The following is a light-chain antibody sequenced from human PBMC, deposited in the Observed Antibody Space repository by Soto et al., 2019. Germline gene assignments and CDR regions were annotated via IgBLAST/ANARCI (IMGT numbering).Light chain of an antibody. J-gene: IGKJ1*01. Sequence: AIQMTQSPSSLSASVGDRVTISCRASQGIGNALGWYQQKPGKPPKVLIYGASNLQSGVPPRFSGSVSGTDFTLDIRSVQPEDSSTYYCLQDINYPWTFGQGTKVEIK. CDR3: LQDINYPWT. V-gene: IGKV1-6*01. CDR1: QGIGNA. CDR2: GAS.